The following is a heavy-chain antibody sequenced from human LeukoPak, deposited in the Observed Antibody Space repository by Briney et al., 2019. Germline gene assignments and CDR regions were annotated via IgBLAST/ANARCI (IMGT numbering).Heavy chain of an antibody. Sequence: PGGSLRLSCAASGFTFSSSPMTRVRQAPGKGLEWVSTISSSGGSAYYADSVKGRFTISRDNSKNTLYLQMNSLRAEDTAVYYCAKHTSGYYGDYWGQGALVTVSS. CDR3: AKHTSGYYGDY. D-gene: IGHD3-22*01. CDR2: ISSSGGSA. CDR1: GFTFSSSP. J-gene: IGHJ4*02. V-gene: IGHV3-23*01.